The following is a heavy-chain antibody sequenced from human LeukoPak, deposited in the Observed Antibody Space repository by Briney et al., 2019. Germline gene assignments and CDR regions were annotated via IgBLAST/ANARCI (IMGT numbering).Heavy chain of an antibody. J-gene: IGHJ4*02. Sequence: PGGSLRLSCAASGFTFSSYSMNWVRQAPGKGLEWVSAISGSGGSTYYADSVKGRFTISRDNSKNTLYLQMNSLRAEDTAVYYCARDRSGGSESFDYWGQGTLVTVSS. V-gene: IGHV3-23*01. CDR2: ISGSGGST. D-gene: IGHD1-26*01. CDR1: GFTFSSYS. CDR3: ARDRSGGSESFDY.